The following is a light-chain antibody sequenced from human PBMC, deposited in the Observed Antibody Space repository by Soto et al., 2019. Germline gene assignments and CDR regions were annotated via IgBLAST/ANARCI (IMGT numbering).Light chain of an antibody. J-gene: IGLJ2*01. CDR3: SSYIDMDNSVT. V-gene: IGLV2-8*01. Sequence: QSVLTQPPSASGSPGQSVTIPCTGSTGATSGHKYVAWYQHHPGEVPKLLIYEDSKRPSGVPDRFSASRAGNTASLTVSGLQSDDEALYYCSSYIDMDNSVTFGGWTKLTVL. CDR2: EDS. CDR1: TGATSGHKY.